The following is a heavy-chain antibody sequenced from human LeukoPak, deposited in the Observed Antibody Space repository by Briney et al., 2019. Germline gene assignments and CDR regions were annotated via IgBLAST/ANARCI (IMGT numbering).Heavy chain of an antibody. CDR2: INPNSGDT. CDR3: ARVNDGGVWFDP. V-gene: IGHV1-2*02. D-gene: IGHD3-16*01. J-gene: IGHJ5*02. CDR1: GYTFTGYY. Sequence: ASVKVSCKASGYTFTGYYVHWVRQAPGQGLEWMAWINPNSGDTNYAQKFQDRVTVTRDTSISTAYMEMSRLRSDDTAVYYCARVNDGGVWFDPWGQGTLVTVSS.